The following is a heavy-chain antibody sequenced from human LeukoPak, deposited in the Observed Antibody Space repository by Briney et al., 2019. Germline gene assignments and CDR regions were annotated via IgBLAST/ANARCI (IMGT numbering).Heavy chain of an antibody. J-gene: IGHJ4*02. D-gene: IGHD6-13*01. V-gene: IGHV4-34*01. Sequence: SETLSLTCAVYGGSFSGYYWSWIRQPPGKGLEWIGEINHSGSTNYNPSLKSRVTISVDTSKNQFSLKPSSVTAADTAVYYCARGPIANSFDYWGQGTLVTVSS. CDR3: ARGPIANSFDY. CDR2: INHSGST. CDR1: GGSFSGYY.